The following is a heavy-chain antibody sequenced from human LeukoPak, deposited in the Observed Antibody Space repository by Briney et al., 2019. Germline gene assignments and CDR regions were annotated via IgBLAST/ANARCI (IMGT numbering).Heavy chain of an antibody. CDR1: GYTFTSYD. Sequence: GASVKVSCKASGYTFTSYDINWVRQATGQGLEWMGWMNPNSGNTGYAQKFQGRVTMTRNTSISTAYMELSSLRSEDTAVYYCARSVAGTGGYYYYYMDVWGKGTTVTISS. CDR2: MNPNSGNT. J-gene: IGHJ6*03. V-gene: IGHV1-8*01. CDR3: ARSVAGTGGYYYYYMDV. D-gene: IGHD6-19*01.